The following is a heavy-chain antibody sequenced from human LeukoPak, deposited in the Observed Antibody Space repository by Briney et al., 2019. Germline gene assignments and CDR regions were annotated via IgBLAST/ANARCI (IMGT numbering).Heavy chain of an antibody. CDR3: ARDWDGWTDSFDP. V-gene: IGHV1-2*02. CDR1: EYTFTGYY. J-gene: IGHJ5*02. D-gene: IGHD1-26*01. CDR2: INPNSGGT. Sequence: GASVKVSCKASEYTFTGYYMHWVRQAPGQGLEWMGWINPNSGGTNYAQKFQGRVTMPRETSISTAYMELSRLRSDDTAVYYCARDWDGWTDSFDPWGQGTLVIVSS.